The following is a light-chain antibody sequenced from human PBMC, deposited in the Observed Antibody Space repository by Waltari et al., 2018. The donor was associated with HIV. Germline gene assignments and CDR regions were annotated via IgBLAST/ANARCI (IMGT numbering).Light chain of an antibody. V-gene: IGKV4-1*01. Sequence: DIVMTQSPDSLAVSLGERATINCKSSQSVLYTSNNKNYLAWYQQKPGQPPKLLIYWASTRELGVPDRFSGSGSGTDFTLTISSLQAEDVAVYYCQRYYSTPSRYTFGQGTKLEIK. CDR1: QSVLYTSNNKNY. CDR3: QRYYSTPSRYT. CDR2: WAS. J-gene: IGKJ2*01.